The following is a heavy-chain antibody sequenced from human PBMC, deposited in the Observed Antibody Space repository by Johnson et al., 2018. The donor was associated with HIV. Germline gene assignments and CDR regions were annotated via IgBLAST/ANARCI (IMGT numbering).Heavy chain of an antibody. D-gene: IGHD3-22*01. J-gene: IGHJ3*02. V-gene: IGHV3-20*04. CDR3: SRAMYYYDTSGYLIRPRAFDI. CDR1: GFIFDEYD. Sequence: VQLVESGGGVARPGGSLRLSCEGSGFIFDEYDVSWVRQVTGKGLEWVSGINWSGGGTAYADSVTGRFTVYRAHAETSLYLQMNSLRAEESALYYRSRAMYYYDTSGYLIRPRAFDIWGQGTVVTVSS. CDR2: INWSGGGT.